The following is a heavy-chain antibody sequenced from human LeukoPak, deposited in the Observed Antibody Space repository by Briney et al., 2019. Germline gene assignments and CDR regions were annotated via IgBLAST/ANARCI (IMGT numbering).Heavy chain of an antibody. J-gene: IGHJ5*02. CDR1: GGFISNSF. D-gene: IGHD1-26*01. Sequence: SETLSLTCSVSGGFISNSFWSWIRQPPGKGPEWIGYIDDSGSTTYNPSLKSRVTISADTSKNQFSLKLNSVTTADTGVYYCARRGGSYWFDPWGQGTLVTVSS. CDR2: IDDSGST. V-gene: IGHV4-59*01. CDR3: ARRGGSYWFDP.